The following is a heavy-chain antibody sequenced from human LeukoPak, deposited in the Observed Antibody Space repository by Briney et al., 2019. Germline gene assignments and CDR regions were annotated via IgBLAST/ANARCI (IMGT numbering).Heavy chain of an antibody. D-gene: IGHD3-10*01. CDR1: GFTFSSYW. J-gene: IGHJ4*02. Sequence: GGSLRLSCAASGFTFSSYWMSWVRQAPGKGLEWVANIKQDGSEKYYVDSVKGRFTISRGNAKNSLYLQMNSLRAEDTAVYYCARGLLWFGELLGGGFDYWGQGTLVTVSS. V-gene: IGHV3-7*01. CDR2: IKQDGSEK. CDR3: ARGLLWFGELLGGGFDY.